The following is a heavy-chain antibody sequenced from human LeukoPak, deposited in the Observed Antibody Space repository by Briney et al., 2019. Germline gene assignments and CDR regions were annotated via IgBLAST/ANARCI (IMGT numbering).Heavy chain of an antibody. D-gene: IGHD3-16*01. Sequence: PGGSLRLSCAASGFTFSTYSMNWVRQAPGKGLEWVSYISGSSGTIYYADSVKGRFTISRDNAKNSLYLQMNSLRAEDTAVYYRARRSEFGVLYYMDVWGKGTTVTVSS. CDR3: ARRSEFGVLYYMDV. CDR2: ISGSSGTI. CDR1: GFTFSTYS. V-gene: IGHV3-48*01. J-gene: IGHJ6*03.